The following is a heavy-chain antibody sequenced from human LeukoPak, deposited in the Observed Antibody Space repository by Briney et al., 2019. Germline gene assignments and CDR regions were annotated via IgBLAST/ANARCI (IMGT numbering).Heavy chain of an antibody. Sequence: GGSLRLSCAASGFTFSSYGMHWVRQAPGKGLEWVAFIRYDGSNKYYADSVKGRFTISRDNSKNTLYLQMNSLRAEDTAVYYCAKDTQGSSWPDAFDIWGQGTMVTVSS. J-gene: IGHJ3*02. CDR2: IRYDGSNK. CDR1: GFTFSSYG. CDR3: AKDTQGSSWPDAFDI. V-gene: IGHV3-30*02. D-gene: IGHD6-13*01.